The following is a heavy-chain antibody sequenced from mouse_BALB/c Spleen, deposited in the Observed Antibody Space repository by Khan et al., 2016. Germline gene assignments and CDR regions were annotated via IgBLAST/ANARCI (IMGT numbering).Heavy chain of an antibody. CDR2: IYLGGGYF. CDR3: ARGIYYGDYVGAMDY. D-gene: IGHD2-13*01. Sequence: QVQLQQSGAELVRPGTSVKMSCKAAGYTFTDYWLNWVKQRPGHGLEWIGDIYLGGGYFNYNEKFKGKAKLTADTSSSTAYMPLHRLTSEDSAIYYCARGIYYGDYVGAMDYWGQGTSVTVSS. V-gene: IGHV1-63*02. J-gene: IGHJ4*01. CDR1: GYTFTDYW.